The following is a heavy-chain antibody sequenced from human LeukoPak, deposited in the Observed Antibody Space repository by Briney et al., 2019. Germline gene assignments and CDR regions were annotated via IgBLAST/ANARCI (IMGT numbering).Heavy chain of an antibody. V-gene: IGHV3-66*01. J-gene: IGHJ4*02. Sequence: GGSLRLSCAASGFTVSSNDMSWVRQAPGKGLEWVSLIYSGRSTYYADSVKGRFIISRDNSKNTLYLQMNSLRAEDTAVYYCARYSGTFSNSYFDCWGQRTLVTVSS. CDR2: IYSGRST. D-gene: IGHD1-26*01. CDR3: ARYSGTFSNSYFDC. CDR1: GFTVSSND.